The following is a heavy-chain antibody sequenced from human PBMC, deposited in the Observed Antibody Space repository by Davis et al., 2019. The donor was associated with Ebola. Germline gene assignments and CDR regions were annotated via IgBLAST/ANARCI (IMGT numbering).Heavy chain of an antibody. CDR2: IKQDGSEK. V-gene: IGHV3-7*01. Sequence: GESLKISCAASGFTFSSYSMNWVRQAPGKGLEWVANIKQDGSEKYYVDSVKGRFTISRDNAKNSLYVQINSLRVEDTAVYYCARETSIAAAGTGWYFDLWGRGTLVTVSS. CDR3: ARETSIAAAGTGWYFDL. J-gene: IGHJ2*01. CDR1: GFTFSSYS. D-gene: IGHD6-13*01.